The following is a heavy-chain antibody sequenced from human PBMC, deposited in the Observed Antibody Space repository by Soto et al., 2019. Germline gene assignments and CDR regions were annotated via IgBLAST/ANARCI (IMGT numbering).Heavy chain of an antibody. D-gene: IGHD2-21*01. Sequence: QVQLQESGPGLVKPSQTLSLTCTVSGGSISSGGYYWSWIRQHPGKGLEWIGYIYYSGSTYYNPSLKVQVTIAEDTPKTQFSRKLSSGTAADTAVYYCARVPPPAEALLGDAFDIWGQGTMVTVSS. CDR1: GGSISSGGYY. CDR3: ARVPPPAEALLGDAFDI. V-gene: IGHV4-31*01. J-gene: IGHJ3*02. CDR2: IYYSGST.